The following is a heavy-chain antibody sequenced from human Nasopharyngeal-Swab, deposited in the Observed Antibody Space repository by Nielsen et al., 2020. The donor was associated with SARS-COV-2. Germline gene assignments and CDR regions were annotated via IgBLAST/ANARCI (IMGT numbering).Heavy chain of an antibody. D-gene: IGHD6-19*01. J-gene: IGHJ4*02. CDR3: AKRFQWLVLPYFDY. Sequence: GESLKISCAASGFTFSSYAMSWVRQAPGKGLEWVSAISGSGGSTYYADSVKGRFTISRDNSKNTLYLQMNSLRAEDTAVYYCAKRFQWLVLPYFDYWGQGTLVTVS. V-gene: IGHV3-23*01. CDR2: ISGSGGST. CDR1: GFTFSSYA.